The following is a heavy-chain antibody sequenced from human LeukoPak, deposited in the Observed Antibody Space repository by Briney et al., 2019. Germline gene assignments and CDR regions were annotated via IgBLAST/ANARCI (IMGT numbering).Heavy chain of an antibody. CDR2: ISSSGSTI. CDR1: GFTFSSYD. J-gene: IGHJ6*04. CDR3: AREGITMVRGVIIYYGMDV. V-gene: IGHV3-48*03. D-gene: IGHD3-10*01. Sequence: QPGGSLRLSCAASGFTFSSYDMNWVRQAPGKGLEWVSYISSSGSTIYYADSVKGRFTISRDNAKNSLYLQMNSLRAEDTAVYYCAREGITMVRGVIIYYGMDVWGKGTTVTVSS.